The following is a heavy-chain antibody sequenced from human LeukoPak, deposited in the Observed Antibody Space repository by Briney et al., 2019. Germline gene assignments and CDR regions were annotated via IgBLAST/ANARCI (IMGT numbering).Heavy chain of an antibody. CDR1: GFTFSSYA. CDR2: ISYDGSNK. D-gene: IGHD4-17*01. CDR3: ASTYGDYSPFDY. Sequence: GGSLRLSCAASGFTFSSYAMHWVRQAPGKGLEWVAVISYDGSNKYYADSVKGRFTISRDNSKNTLYLQMNSLRAEGTAVYYCASTYGDYSPFDYWGQGTLVTVSS. J-gene: IGHJ4*02. V-gene: IGHV3-30*04.